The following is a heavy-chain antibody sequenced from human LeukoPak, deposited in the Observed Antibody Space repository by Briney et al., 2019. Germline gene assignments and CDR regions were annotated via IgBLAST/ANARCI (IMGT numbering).Heavy chain of an antibody. CDR1: GGTFSSYA. J-gene: IGHJ6*02. D-gene: IGHD3-10*01. CDR2: IIPILGIA. CDR3: ARGAITMVRGVMSYGMDV. Sequence: GASVKLSCKASGGTFSSYAISWVRQAPGQGLEWMGRIIPILGIANYAQKFHGRVTITADKSTSTAYMELSSLRSEDTAVYYCARGAITMVRGVMSYGMDVWGQGATVTVSS. V-gene: IGHV1-69*04.